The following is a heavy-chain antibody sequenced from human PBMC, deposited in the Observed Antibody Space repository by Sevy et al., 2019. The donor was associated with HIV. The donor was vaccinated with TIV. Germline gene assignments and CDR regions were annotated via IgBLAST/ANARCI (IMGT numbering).Heavy chain of an antibody. CDR1: GFTLSKYS. V-gene: IGHV3-23*01. CDR2: FSFGCGEI. J-gene: IGHJ4*02. D-gene: IGHD2-8*02. Sequence: GGSLRLSCAASGFTLSKYSMSWVRQPPGKGLEWVSTFSFGCGEINYADSVKGRFTISRDNSKSPVFLQMNNLRPEDTDVYYCAREGGTDPHDYWGQGTLVTVSS. CDR3: AREGGTDPHDY.